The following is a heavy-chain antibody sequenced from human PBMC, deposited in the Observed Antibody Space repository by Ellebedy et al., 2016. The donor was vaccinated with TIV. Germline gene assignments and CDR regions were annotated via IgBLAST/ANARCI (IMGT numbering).Heavy chain of an antibody. V-gene: IGHV3-7*01. CDR2: INQDGGEK. CDR3: ARLAGDTCQCSFDF. J-gene: IGHJ3*01. CDR1: GFTLSRHW. D-gene: IGHD2-21*01. Sequence: GESLKISCAASGFTLSRHWMSWVRQGPGKGLEWVANINQDGGEKNYVDSVRGRFTISRDNAKNSLYLQMTSLRAEDTAVYYCARLAGDTCQCSFDFWGQGTMVTVSS.